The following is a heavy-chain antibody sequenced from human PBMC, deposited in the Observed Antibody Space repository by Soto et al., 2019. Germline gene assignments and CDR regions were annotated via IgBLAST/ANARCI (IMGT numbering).Heavy chain of an antibody. D-gene: IGHD3-16*01. CDR1: GGSVSNDNFY. V-gene: IGHV4-61*01. CDR2: VHSSGIT. J-gene: IGHJ5*02. CDR3: ARGLTMGQLPSHFDH. Sequence: TVSLTCTVSGGSVSNDNFYWSWVRQPPGKGLEWIGYVHSSGITNYNPSLKRRVTISVDTSRNQFSLRLSSVTAADTAVYYCARGLTMGQLPSHFDHWGQGALVTVSS.